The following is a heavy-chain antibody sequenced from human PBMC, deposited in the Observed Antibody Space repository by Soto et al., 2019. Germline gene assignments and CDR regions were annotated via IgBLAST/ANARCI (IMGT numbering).Heavy chain of an antibody. CDR1: GGSISGYY. J-gene: IGHJ2*01. CDR3: ARGEINYVWYFDL. V-gene: IGHV4-59*01. D-gene: IGHD1-7*01. Sequence: QVQLQESGPGLVKASETLSLTCAVSGGSISGYYWFWIRQSPGKGLEWIGYIAYSGTTTYNPSLKSRVTISLDTSKNHFSLKLSSVTAADTAVYYCARGEINYVWYFDLWGRGTLVTVSS. CDR2: IAYSGTT.